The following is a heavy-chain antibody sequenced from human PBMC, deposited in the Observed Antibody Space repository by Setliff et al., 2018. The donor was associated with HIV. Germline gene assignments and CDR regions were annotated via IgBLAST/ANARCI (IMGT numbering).Heavy chain of an antibody. J-gene: IGHJ4*02. D-gene: IGHD3-22*01. V-gene: IGHV4-34*01. CDR2: INHSGST. CDR1: GGSFSGYY. Sequence: PSETLSLTCAVYGGSFSGYYWSWIRQPPGKGLEWIGEINHSGSTYYNPSLKSRVTVSVDPSKNQFSLKLTSVTVADTAVYYCARLARSSNYYVYFDNWGQGTLVTVSS. CDR3: ARLARSSNYYVYFDN.